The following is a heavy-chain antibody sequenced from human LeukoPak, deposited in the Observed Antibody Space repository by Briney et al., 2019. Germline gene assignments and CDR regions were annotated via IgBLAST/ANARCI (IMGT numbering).Heavy chain of an antibody. V-gene: IGHV4-61*02. J-gene: IGHJ3*02. D-gene: IGHD3-16*01. CDR3: AREVHDYVWGSQHDALDI. CDR1: GGSISSGSYY. Sequence: SETLSLTCTVSGGSISSGSYYCSWIRQPAGKGLEWIGRIYTSVNTNYNPSLKSRVSISVVTSKNQFSLQLSSVTAADTAVYYCAREVHDYVWGSQHDALDIWGQGTMVTVSS. CDR2: IYTSVNT.